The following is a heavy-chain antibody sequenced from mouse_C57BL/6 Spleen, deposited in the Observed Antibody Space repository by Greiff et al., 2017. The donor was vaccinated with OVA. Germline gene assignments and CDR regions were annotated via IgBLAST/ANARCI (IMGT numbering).Heavy chain of an antibody. CDR2: LPPHSGST. Sequence: VQLQQPGAELVKPGASVQLSCKASGYTFTSYWMHWVKQRPGQGLEWIGLLPPHSGSTNYNEKFKGKATLTVAKSCSTAYMQLSSLTSEDAAVDCCARSDYGNYAWDYWGQGTTLTVSS. J-gene: IGHJ2*01. CDR3: ARSDYGNYAWDY. CDR1: GYTFTSYW. V-gene: IGHV1-64*01. D-gene: IGHD2-1*01.